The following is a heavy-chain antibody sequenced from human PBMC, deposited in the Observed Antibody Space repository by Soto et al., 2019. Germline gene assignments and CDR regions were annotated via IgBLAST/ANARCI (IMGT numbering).Heavy chain of an antibody. V-gene: IGHV3-23*01. D-gene: IGHD3-16*02. CDR2: ISGSGST. CDR3: AKEKDYGYVWGSYRYTSDY. Sequence: SLRLSCAASGFTFSSYAMSWVRQAPGKGLEWVSAISGSGSTFYADSVKGRFTISRDNSKNTLYLQMNSLRAEDTAVYYCAKEKDYGYVWGSYRYTSDYWGQGTLVTVSS. CDR1: GFTFSSYA. J-gene: IGHJ4*02.